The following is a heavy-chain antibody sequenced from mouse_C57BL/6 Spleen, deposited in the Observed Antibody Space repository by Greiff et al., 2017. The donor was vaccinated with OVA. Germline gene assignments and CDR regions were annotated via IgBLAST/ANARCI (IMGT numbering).Heavy chain of an antibody. V-gene: IGHV1-52*01. D-gene: IGHD1-1*01. CDR1: GYTFTSYW. J-gene: IGHJ3*01. Sequence: VQLQQPGAELVRPGSSVKLSCKASGYTFTSYWMHWVKQRPIQGLEWIGNIDPSDSETHYNQKFKDKATLTVDKSSSTAYMQLSSLTSEDSAVYYCAREDYGSSYGFAYWGQGTLVTVSA. CDR3: AREDYGSSYGFAY. CDR2: IDPSDSET.